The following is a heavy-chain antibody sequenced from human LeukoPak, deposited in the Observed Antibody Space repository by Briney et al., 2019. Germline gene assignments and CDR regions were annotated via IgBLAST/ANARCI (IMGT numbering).Heavy chain of an antibody. CDR2: INHSGST. CDR3: ARVIGGSFPYYFDY. J-gene: IGHJ4*02. V-gene: IGHV4-34*01. CDR1: GGSISSYY. Sequence: SETLSLTCTVSGGSISSYYWSWIRQPPGKGLEWIGEINHSGSTNYNPSLKSRVTISVDTSKNQFSLKLSSVTAADTAVYYCARVIGGSFPYYFDYWGQGTLVTVSS. D-gene: IGHD1-26*01.